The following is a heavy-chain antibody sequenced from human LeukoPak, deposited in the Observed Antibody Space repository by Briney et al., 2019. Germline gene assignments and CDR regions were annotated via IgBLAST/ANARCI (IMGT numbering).Heavy chain of an antibody. CDR2: IKSKTDGGTT. J-gene: IGHJ2*01. V-gene: IGHV3-15*01. CDR1: GFTFSNAW. D-gene: IGHD6-13*01. CDR3: AVQGNIAAAGKPGRYFDL. Sequence: GGSLRLSCAASGFTFSNAWMSWVRQAPGKGLEWVGRIKSKTDGGTTDYAAPVKGRFTISRDDSKNTLYLQMNSLRAEDTALYHCAVQGNIAAAGKPGRYFDLWGRGTLVTVSS.